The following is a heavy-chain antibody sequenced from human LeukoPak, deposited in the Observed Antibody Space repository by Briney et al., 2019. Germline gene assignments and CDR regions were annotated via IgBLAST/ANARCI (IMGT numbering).Heavy chain of an antibody. CDR1: GYTFTDYY. V-gene: IGHV1-2*02. CDR2: ISPKSGGT. J-gene: IGHJ4*02. Sequence: ASVKVSCKASGYTFTDYYIHWVRQAPGQGLEWMGWISPKSGGTNYAQKFQDRVTMTRDTSINTAYMELSGLRSDDTAVFYCARVSSNWDTYFHYWGQGSLVTVSS. CDR3: ARVSSNWDTYFHY. D-gene: IGHD7-27*01.